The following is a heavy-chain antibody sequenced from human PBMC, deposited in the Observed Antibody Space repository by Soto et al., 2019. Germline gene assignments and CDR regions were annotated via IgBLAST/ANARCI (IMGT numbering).Heavy chain of an antibody. Sequence: EVQLVESGGGLVQPGGSLRLSCAASGFTFSSYWMHWVRQAPGKGLVWVSRINSDGSSTSYADSVKGRFTISRDNAKNTLYLQMNSLRAEDTAVYYCARDLRSSSGTDYYYGMDVWGQGTTVTVSS. CDR1: GFTFSSYW. CDR2: INSDGSST. V-gene: IGHV3-74*01. J-gene: IGHJ6*02. D-gene: IGHD6-6*01. CDR3: ARDLRSSSGTDYYYGMDV.